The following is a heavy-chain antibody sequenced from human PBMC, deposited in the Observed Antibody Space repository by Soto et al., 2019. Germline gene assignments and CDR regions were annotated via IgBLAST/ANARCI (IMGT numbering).Heavy chain of an antibody. CDR3: ARSRRHNWNVGAFDI. CDR1: GYSFTSYW. D-gene: IGHD1-20*01. J-gene: IGHJ3*02. V-gene: IGHV5-51*01. Sequence: PGESLKISCKGSGYSFTSYWIGWVRQMPGKGLEWMGIIYPGDSDTRYSPSFQGQVTISADKSISTAYLQWSSLKASDTAMYYCARSRRHNWNVGAFDIWGQGTMVTVSS. CDR2: IYPGDSDT.